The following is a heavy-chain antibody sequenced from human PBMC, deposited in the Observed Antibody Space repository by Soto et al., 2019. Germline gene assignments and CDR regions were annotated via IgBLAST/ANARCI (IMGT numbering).Heavy chain of an antibody. CDR3: ARVGYSSGSYYFDY. Sequence: QVQLQESGPGLVKPSQTLSLTCTVSGGSISSGVYYWSWIRQHPGKGLEWIGYIYYSGSTYYTPSLESLFTISVDTSKNQFSLKLSSVTAAATAVYSCARVGYSSGSYYFDYWCQGTLVTVSS. J-gene: IGHJ4*02. D-gene: IGHD3-22*01. V-gene: IGHV4-31*01. CDR2: IYYSGST. CDR1: GGSISSGVYY.